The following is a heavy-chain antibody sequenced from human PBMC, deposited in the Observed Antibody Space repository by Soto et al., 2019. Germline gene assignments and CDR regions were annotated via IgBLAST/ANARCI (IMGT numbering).Heavy chain of an antibody. CDR1: GGAISSYY. V-gene: IGHV4-4*07. CDR3: ARGKSTVARPGAFDI. Sequence: LSLTCTVSGGAISSYYWSWIRQPAGKGLEWIGRIYTSGSTNYNPSLKSRVTMSVDTSKNQFSLKLSSVTAADTAVYYCARGKSTVARPGAFDIWGQGTMVTVSS. D-gene: IGHD4-17*01. CDR2: IYTSGST. J-gene: IGHJ3*02.